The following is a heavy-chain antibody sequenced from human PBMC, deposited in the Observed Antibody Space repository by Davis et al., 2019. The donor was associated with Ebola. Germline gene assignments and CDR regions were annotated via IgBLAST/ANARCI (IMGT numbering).Heavy chain of an antibody. CDR2: MNPNSGNT. CDR1: GYTFTSYD. Sequence: ASVKVSCKASGYTFTSYDINWVRQATGQGLEWMGWMNPNSGNTGYAQKFQGRVTITGNTSISTAYMELSSLRSEDTAVYYCARGASSGWSDSWFDPWGQGTLVTVSS. J-gene: IGHJ5*02. CDR3: ARGASSGWSDSWFDP. D-gene: IGHD6-19*01. V-gene: IGHV1-8*03.